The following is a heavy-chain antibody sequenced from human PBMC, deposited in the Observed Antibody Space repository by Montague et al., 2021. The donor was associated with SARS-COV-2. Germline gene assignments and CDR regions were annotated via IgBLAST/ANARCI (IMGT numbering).Heavy chain of an antibody. CDR1: GGSISSYY. D-gene: IGHD7-27*01. CDR3: ARGSGDY. Sequence: SETLSLTCTVSGGSISSYYWSWIRQPPGKGLKWIGYIYYTGSVNYNPSLKSRVTISVDTSKNQFSLKLSSVTAADTAVYYCARGSGDYWGQGTLVTVSS. V-gene: IGHV4-59*01. J-gene: IGHJ4*02. CDR2: IYYTGSV.